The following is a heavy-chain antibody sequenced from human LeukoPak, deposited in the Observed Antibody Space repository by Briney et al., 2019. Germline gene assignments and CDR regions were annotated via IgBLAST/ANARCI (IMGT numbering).Heavy chain of an antibody. CDR1: GFTFSNYW. CDR3: ARGYSSDLYFFDY. D-gene: IGHD6-19*01. J-gene: IGHJ4*02. CDR2: INTDGGST. Sequence: GGSLRLSCAASGFTFSNYWMHWVRQAPGKGLVWVSRINTDGGSTTYADSVKGRFTISRDNAKNTLYLQMNSLRAEDTAVYYCARGYSSDLYFFDYWGQGTLVTVSS. V-gene: IGHV3-74*01.